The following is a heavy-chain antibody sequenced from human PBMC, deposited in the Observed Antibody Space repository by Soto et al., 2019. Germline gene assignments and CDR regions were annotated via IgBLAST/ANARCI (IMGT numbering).Heavy chain of an antibody. CDR3: ARGVEDSSSWYDNRSFDY. Sequence: SETLSLTCTVSGGSISSSSYYWGWIRQPPGKGLEWIGSIYYSGSTYYNPSLKSRVTISVDTSKNQFSLKLSSVTAADTAVYYCARGVEDSSSWYDNRSFDYWGQGTLVTVSS. V-gene: IGHV4-39*01. J-gene: IGHJ4*02. CDR1: GGSISSSSYY. CDR2: IYYSGST. D-gene: IGHD6-13*01.